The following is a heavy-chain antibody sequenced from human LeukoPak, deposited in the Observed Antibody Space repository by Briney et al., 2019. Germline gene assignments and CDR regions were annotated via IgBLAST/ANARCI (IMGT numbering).Heavy chain of an antibody. Sequence: GGSLRLSSGASGFTFSSNYMSWVRQAPGKGLEWVSVIYSGGSTYSADSVKGRSTISRDNSKNTLYLQMNSLRAEDTAVYYCARHVDIVASPLDYWGQGTLVTVSS. CDR3: ARHVDIVASPLDY. J-gene: IGHJ4*02. CDR2: IYSGGST. CDR1: GFTFSSNY. V-gene: IGHV3-53*01. D-gene: IGHD5-12*01.